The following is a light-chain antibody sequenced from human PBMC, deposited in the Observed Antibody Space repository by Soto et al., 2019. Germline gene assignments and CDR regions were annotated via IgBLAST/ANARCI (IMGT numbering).Light chain of an antibody. CDR3: QHYGSSPST. CDR2: SAS. CDR1: QSVSSN. J-gene: IGKJ1*01. V-gene: IGKV3-20*01. Sequence: EIVMTQSPATLSVSPGERATLSCRASQSVSSNLAWYQQKPGQSPRLLIYSASTRAPGIPDRFSGSGSGTDFTLTISRLEPEDFAVYYCQHYGSSPSTFGRGTKVDI.